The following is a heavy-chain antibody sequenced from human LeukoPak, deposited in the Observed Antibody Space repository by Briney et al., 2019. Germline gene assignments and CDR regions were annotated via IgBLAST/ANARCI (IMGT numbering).Heavy chain of an antibody. CDR2: ISSSSSYI. CDR1: GFTFSSCA. CDR3: ARDLDYDILTVDFDY. D-gene: IGHD3-9*01. J-gene: IGHJ4*02. Sequence: GGSLRLSCAASGFTFSSCAMSWVRQAPGKGLEWVSSISSSSSYIYYADSVKGRFTISRDNAKNSLYLQMNSLRAEDTAVYYCARDLDYDILTVDFDYWGQGTLVTVSS. V-gene: IGHV3-21*01.